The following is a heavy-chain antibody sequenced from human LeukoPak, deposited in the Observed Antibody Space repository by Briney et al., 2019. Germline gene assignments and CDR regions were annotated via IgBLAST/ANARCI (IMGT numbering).Heavy chain of an antibody. D-gene: IGHD6-6*01. CDR3: ALRFPEALAFDY. V-gene: IGHV2-5*01. J-gene: IGHJ4*02. Sequence: GSGPTLVKPTQTLTVTCSFSGFSVSSSGVAVTWIRQPPGKALEWLALIYWNDDKHYNPSLNNRLTITKDTSKNQVVLTMTNMDPVDTATFYCALRFPEALAFDYWGQGTLVTVSS. CDR1: GFSVSSSGVA. CDR2: IYWNDDK.